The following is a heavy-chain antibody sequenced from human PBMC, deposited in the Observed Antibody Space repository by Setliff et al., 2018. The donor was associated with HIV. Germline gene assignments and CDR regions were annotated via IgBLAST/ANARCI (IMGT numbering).Heavy chain of an antibody. CDR3: ARDDSNYRQHGMDV. CDR1: GFTFSSSW. J-gene: IGHJ6*02. CDR2: ISSSGSTI. V-gene: IGHV3-48*04. Sequence: GGSLRLSCAASGFTFSSSWMHWVRQAPGKGLEWVSYISSSGSTIYYADSVKGRFTISRDNAKNSLYLQMNSLRAEDTAVYYCARDDSNYRQHGMDVWGQGTTVTVSS. D-gene: IGHD4-4*01.